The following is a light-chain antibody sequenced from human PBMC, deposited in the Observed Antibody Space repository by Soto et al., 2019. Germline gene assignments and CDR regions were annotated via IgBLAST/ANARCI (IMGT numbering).Light chain of an antibody. V-gene: IGKV1-27*01. CDR1: QGMSNY. CDR3: QTYNSAPWT. Sequence: DIELTQSPSSVSASVGDRVTMTLRVRQGMSNYVAWYQHKSGRVPNVLIYAASTLQSVVPSRFSGSRSGTDFTITISSLQHEDVATYYSQTYNSAPWTFGQGTKVPIK. CDR2: AAS. J-gene: IGKJ1*01.